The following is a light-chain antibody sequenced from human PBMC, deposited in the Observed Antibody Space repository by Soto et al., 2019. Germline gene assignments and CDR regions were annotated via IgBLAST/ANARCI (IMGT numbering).Light chain of an antibody. CDR2: GAS. Sequence: EIVLTQSPGTLSLSPGERATLSCRASQSVSSSFLAWYQQKPGQAPRLLIYGASSRATGIPDRFSGSGSGTDCTLPISKLEPEDFAVYYCQQYGNSPWTFGQGTKVDI. CDR3: QQYGNSPWT. V-gene: IGKV3-20*01. CDR1: QSVSSSF. J-gene: IGKJ1*01.